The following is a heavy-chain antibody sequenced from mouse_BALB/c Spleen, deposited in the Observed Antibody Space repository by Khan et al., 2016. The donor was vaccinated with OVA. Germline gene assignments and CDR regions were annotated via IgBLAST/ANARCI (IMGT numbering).Heavy chain of an antibody. CDR2: ISAGGSYT. Sequence: EVQLQESGGGLVKPGGSLKLSCAASGFTFSDYYMYWVRQTPEKRLEWVGTISAGGSYTNYHDSVKGRFTISRDESNNNLYLQMSRLKSDDTAMYYCARGYDGNPFAYWGQGTLVTVSA. J-gene: IGHJ3*01. CDR3: ARGYDGNPFAY. CDR1: GFTFSDYY. V-gene: IGHV5-4*02. D-gene: IGHD2-1*01.